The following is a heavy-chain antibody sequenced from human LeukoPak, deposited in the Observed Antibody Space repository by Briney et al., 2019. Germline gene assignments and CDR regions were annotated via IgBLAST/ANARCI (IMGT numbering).Heavy chain of an antibody. J-gene: IGHJ4*02. V-gene: IGHV3-21*01. CDR2: ISSSSSYI. CDR1: GFTFSSYS. Sequence: PGGSLRLSCAASGFTFSSYSMNWVRQAPGKGLEWVSSISSSSSYIYYADSVKGRFTISRDNAKNSLYLQMNSPRAEDTAVYYCARESNYDYVWGSYRYSADYWGQGTLVTVSS. CDR3: ARESNYDYVWGSYRYSADY. D-gene: IGHD3-16*02.